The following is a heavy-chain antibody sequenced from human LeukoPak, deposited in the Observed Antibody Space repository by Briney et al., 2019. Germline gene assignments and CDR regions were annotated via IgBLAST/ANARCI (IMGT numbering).Heavy chain of an antibody. CDR2: IKSKTDGGTT. CDR1: GFTFSNAW. Sequence: GGSLRLSCAASGFTFSNAWMSWVRHAPGEGREWVGRIKSKTDGGTTDYAAPVKGRFTISIDDSKNALYLQMNSLRTEDAAVYYCSTDSPRCSGGSCYSSTVDYWGQGALVSVPS. CDR3: STDSPRCSGGSCYSSTVDY. D-gene: IGHD2-15*01. V-gene: IGHV3-15*01. J-gene: IGHJ4*02.